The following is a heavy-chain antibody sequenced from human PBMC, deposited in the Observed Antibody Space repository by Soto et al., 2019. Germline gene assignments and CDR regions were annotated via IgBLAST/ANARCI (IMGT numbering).Heavy chain of an antibody. CDR1: GGTFSTYA. CDR2: IIPMFGTA. D-gene: IGHD5-12*01. Sequence: QVQLVQSGAEVKKPESSVKVSCKAPGGTFSTYAISWVRQAPGQGLEWMGGIIPMFGTANYAQRFQDRVTITADEATNPVYMELSSLRSEDTAVYFCASGIPLWVRLINNGYSGWGQGTLVTVSS. V-gene: IGHV1-69*12. CDR3: ASGIPLWVRLINNGYSG. J-gene: IGHJ4*02.